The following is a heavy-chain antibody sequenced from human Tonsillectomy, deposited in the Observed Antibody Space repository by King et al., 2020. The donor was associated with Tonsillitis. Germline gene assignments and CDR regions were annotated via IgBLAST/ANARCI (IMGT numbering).Heavy chain of an antibody. CDR2: ITDSGAGT. D-gene: IGHD2-15*01. Sequence: VQLVESGGGLVQPGGSLRLSCAASGFTFSSYAMRWVRQAPGGGLEWVSSITDSGAGTDHAESVRGRFTISRDNSKNILYLQMNSLRVDDTAVYYCVKAPPRVGYLQHWGQGTLVTVSS. CDR3: VKAPPRVGYLQH. V-gene: IGHV3-23*04. CDR1: GFTFSSYA. J-gene: IGHJ1*01.